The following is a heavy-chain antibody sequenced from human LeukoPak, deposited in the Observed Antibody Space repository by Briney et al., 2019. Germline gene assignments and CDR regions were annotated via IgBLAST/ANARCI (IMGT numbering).Heavy chain of an antibody. CDR1: GYTFTSYY. Sequence: ASVKVSCKASGYTFTSYYMHWMRQAPGQGLEWMGIINPSGGSTSYAQKFQGRVTMTRDTSTSTVYMELSSLRSEDTAVYYCARDGCGYSYPPAAHDAFDIWGQGTMVTVSS. CDR2: INPSGGST. CDR3: ARDGCGYSYPPAAHDAFDI. J-gene: IGHJ3*02. V-gene: IGHV1-46*01. D-gene: IGHD5-18*01.